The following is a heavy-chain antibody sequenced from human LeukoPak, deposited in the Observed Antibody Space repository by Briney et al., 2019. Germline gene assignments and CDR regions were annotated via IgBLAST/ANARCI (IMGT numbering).Heavy chain of an antibody. D-gene: IGHD6-13*01. V-gene: IGHV4-61*02. Sequence: SETLSLTCTVSGGSISSGSYYWSWIRQPAGRGLEWIGRIYTSGSTNYNPSLKSRVTISVDTSKNQFSLKLSSVTAADTAVYYCARVRSSSWYGEGAFDIWGQGTMVTVSS. CDR2: IYTSGST. CDR1: GGSISSGSYY. CDR3: ARVRSSSWYGEGAFDI. J-gene: IGHJ3*02.